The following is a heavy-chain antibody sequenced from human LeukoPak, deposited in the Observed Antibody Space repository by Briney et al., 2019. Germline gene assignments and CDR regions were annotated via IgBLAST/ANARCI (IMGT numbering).Heavy chain of an antibody. CDR1: GYTFTSYG. Sequence: ASVKVSCKASGYTFTSYGISWVRQAPGQGLEWMGWISAYNGNTNYAQELQGRVTMTTDTSTSTAYMELRSLRSDDTAVYYFARGLVCSGGSCYGIIDYWGQGTLVTVSS. CDR2: ISAYNGNT. D-gene: IGHD2-15*01. J-gene: IGHJ4*02. V-gene: IGHV1-18*04. CDR3: ARGLVCSGGSCYGIIDY.